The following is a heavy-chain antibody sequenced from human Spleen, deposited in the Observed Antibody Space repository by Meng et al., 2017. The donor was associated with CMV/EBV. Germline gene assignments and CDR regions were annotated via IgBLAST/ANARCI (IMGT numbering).Heavy chain of an antibody. CDR1: SSGSY. CDR2: IYYSGST. Sequence: SSGSYWGWIRQPPGKGLEWIGSIYYSGSTYYNPSLKSRVTISVNTSKNQFSLKLSSVTAADTAVYYCARDFTAGDILTGYYVFFDYWGQGTLVTVSS. D-gene: IGHD3-9*01. J-gene: IGHJ4*02. CDR3: ARDFTAGDILTGYYVFFDY. V-gene: IGHV4-39*07.